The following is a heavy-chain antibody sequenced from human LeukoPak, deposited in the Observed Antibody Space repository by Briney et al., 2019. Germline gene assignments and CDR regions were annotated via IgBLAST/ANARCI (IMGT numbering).Heavy chain of an antibody. CDR1: GGSISSYY. CDR2: IYYSGST. CDR3: ARGYYYGSGSFDY. D-gene: IGHD3-10*01. Sequence: PSETLSLTCTVSGGSISSYYWSWIRQPPGKGLEWIGYIYYSGSTNYNPSLKSRVTISVDTSKNQFSLKLSSVTAADTAVYYCARGYYYGSGSFDYWGQGTLATVSS. V-gene: IGHV4-59*01. J-gene: IGHJ4*02.